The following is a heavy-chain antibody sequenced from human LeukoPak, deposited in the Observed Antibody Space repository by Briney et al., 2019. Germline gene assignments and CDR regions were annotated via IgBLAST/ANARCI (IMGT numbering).Heavy chain of an antibody. V-gene: IGHV1-69*13. CDR1: GGTFSSYA. Sequence: SVKVSCKASGGTFSSYAISWVRQAPGQGLKWMGGIIPIFGTANYAQKFQGRVTITADESTSTAYMELSSLRSEDTAVYYCARGLVSGSQRGYFDYWGHGALVTVSS. D-gene: IGHD1-26*01. CDR2: IIPIFGTA. J-gene: IGHJ4*01. CDR3: ARGLVSGSQRGYFDY.